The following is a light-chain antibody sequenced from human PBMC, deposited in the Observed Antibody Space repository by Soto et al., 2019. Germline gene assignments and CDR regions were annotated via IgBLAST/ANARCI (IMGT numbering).Light chain of an antibody. Sequence: EIVMTQSPATLSVSPGERATLSCRASQSVSSNLDWYQQKPGQAPRLLIYGASTRATGIPARFSGSGSGTEFTLNISSLQSEYFAVYYCQQYNNWLITFGQGTRLEI. CDR2: GAS. CDR1: QSVSSN. CDR3: QQYNNWLIT. J-gene: IGKJ5*01. V-gene: IGKV3-15*01.